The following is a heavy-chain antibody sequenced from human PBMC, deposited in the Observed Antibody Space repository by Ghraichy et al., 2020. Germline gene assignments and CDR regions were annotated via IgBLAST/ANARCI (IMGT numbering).Heavy chain of an antibody. V-gene: IGHV2-70*11. CDR3: ARSAVTMVRGAFDY. CDR2: IDWDDDK. J-gene: IGHJ4*02. CDR1: GFSLSTSGMC. Sequence: SGPTLVKPTQTLTLTCTFSGFSLSTSGMCVSWIRQPPGKALEWLARIDWDDDKYYSTSLKTRLTISKDTSKNQVVLTMTNMDPVDTATYYCARSAVTMVRGAFDYWGQGTLVTVSS. D-gene: IGHD3-10*01.